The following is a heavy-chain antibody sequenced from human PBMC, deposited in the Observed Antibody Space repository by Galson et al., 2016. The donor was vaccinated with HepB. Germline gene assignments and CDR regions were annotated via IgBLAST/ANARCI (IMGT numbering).Heavy chain of an antibody. V-gene: IGHV3-66*01. D-gene: IGHD1-26*01. CDR1: AFTVYNNF. CDR3: ARKTDSGGFGNF. J-gene: IGHJ4*02. Sequence: SLRLSCAASAFTVYNNFMYWVRQAPGKGLEWVSFIYSGGGTYYADSVKGRFTISRDRSKNTLILQINSLRDEDTAVYYCARKTDSGGFGNFWGQGTLVTASS. CDR2: IYSGGGT.